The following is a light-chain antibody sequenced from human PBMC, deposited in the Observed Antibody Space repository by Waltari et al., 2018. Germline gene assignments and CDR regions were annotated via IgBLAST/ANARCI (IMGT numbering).Light chain of an antibody. CDR1: SSTIGSKT. V-gene: IGLV1-44*01. J-gene: IGLJ2*01. CDR2: GTN. Sequence: QSVLAQPPSASGTPGPRITISCSGASSTIGSKTVNWYQQLPGTAPELLIYGTNQRPSGVPDRFSGSKSGTSASLAISGLHSEDEADYYCAAWDDSLNGVVFGGGTKLTVL. CDR3: AAWDDSLNGVV.